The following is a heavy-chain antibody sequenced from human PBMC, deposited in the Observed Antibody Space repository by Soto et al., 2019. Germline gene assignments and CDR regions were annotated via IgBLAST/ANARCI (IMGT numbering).Heavy chain of an antibody. CDR1: GGRVSSYW. CDR2: IYPGDSDT. V-gene: IGHV5-51*01. D-gene: IGHD2-2*01. Sequence: ESVKISGEGCGGRVSSYWRGWVRQMPGKGLEWIGIIYPGDSDTTYNPSFQGQVTISADKSISTAYLQWSSLKASDTAMYYCARHPQLEGYYFYYYGMDVWGQGTTVTSP. CDR3: ARHPQLEGYYFYYYGMDV. J-gene: IGHJ6*02.